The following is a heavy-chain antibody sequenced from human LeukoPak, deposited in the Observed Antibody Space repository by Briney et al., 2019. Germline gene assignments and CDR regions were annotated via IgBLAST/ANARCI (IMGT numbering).Heavy chain of an antibody. Sequence: GGSLRLSCAASGFTFSSYAMSWVRQAPGKGLEWVSAISGSGGSTHYADSVKGRFTISRDNSKNTLYLQMNSLRAEDTAVYYCAKGQHYYDSSGPTDYWGQGTLVTVSS. CDR2: ISGSGGST. D-gene: IGHD3-22*01. J-gene: IGHJ4*02. CDR1: GFTFSSYA. CDR3: AKGQHYYDSSGPTDY. V-gene: IGHV3-23*01.